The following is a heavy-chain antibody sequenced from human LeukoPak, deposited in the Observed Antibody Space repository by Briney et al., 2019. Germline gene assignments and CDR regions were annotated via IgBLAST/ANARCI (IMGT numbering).Heavy chain of an antibody. V-gene: IGHV1-69*05. CDR2: IIPIFGTA. J-gene: IGHJ3*02. Sequence: SVKVSCKASGGTFSSYAISWVRQAPGQGLEWMGGIIPIFGTANYAQKFQGRVTITTDESTSTAYMELSSPRSEDTAVYYCAKDREWDPDYEDYGSAFAIWGQGTMVSVSS. D-gene: IGHD4-17*01. CDR1: GGTFSSYA. CDR3: AKDREWDPDYEDYGSAFAI.